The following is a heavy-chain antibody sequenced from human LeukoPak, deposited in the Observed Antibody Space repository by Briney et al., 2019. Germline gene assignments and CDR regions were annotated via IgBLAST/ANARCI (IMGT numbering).Heavy chain of an antibody. V-gene: IGHV1-18*01. CDR3: ARRGYCSSTSCYKFDY. Sequence: VASVKVSCKASGYTFTSYGISWVRQAPGQGLEWMGWISAYNGNTNYAQKLQGRVTMTTDTSTSTAYMELRSLRSDDTAVYYCARRGYCSSTSCYKFDYWGQGTLVTVSS. CDR2: ISAYNGNT. D-gene: IGHD2-2*02. J-gene: IGHJ4*02. CDR1: GYTFTSYG.